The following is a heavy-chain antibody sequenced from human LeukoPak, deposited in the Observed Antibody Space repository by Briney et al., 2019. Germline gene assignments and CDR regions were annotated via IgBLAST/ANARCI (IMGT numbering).Heavy chain of an antibody. Sequence: ASVKVSCKASGYTFTGYYMHWVRQAPGQGLEWMGWINPNSGGTNYAQKFQGRVTMTRDTSISTAYMELSRLRSDDTAVYYCARDIIRYFDRDYYYYGMDVWGQGTTVTVSS. CDR1: GYTFTGYY. D-gene: IGHD3-9*01. CDR2: INPNSGGT. J-gene: IGHJ6*02. V-gene: IGHV1-2*02. CDR3: ARDIIRYFDRDYYYYGMDV.